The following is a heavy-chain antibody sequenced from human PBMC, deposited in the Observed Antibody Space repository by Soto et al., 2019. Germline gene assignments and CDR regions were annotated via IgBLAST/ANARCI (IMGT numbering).Heavy chain of an antibody. CDR3: ARHYYPADSSGYFDS. D-gene: IGHD3-22*01. CDR1: GGSISSISYY. J-gene: IGHJ4*02. CDR2: IYYSGSS. V-gene: IGHV4-39*01. Sequence: SETLSLTCTVSGGSISSISYYWGWIRQPPGKGLEWIGTIYYSGSSYYNPSLKSRVTISVDTSKNQFSLNLTSVTAADTAVYFCARHYYPADSSGYFDSWGQGTLVTVSS.